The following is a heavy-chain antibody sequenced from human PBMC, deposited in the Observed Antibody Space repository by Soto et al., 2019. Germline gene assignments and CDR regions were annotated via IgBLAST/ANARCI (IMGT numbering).Heavy chain of an antibody. V-gene: IGHV4-34*01. CDR3: AILPSYWSSTSCQGEGGWFDP. CDR1: GVSFSGYY. Sequence: QVQLQQCGAGLLKPSETLSLTCAVSGVSFSGYYWSRIRQPTGKGLTWLGEINHSGSTNYKQSLKSRVTISLDTSKNQFSLKLSSVTAADTAVYYCAILPSYWSSTSCQGEGGWFDPWGQGTLVTVSS. CDR2: INHSGST. D-gene: IGHD2-2*01. J-gene: IGHJ5*02.